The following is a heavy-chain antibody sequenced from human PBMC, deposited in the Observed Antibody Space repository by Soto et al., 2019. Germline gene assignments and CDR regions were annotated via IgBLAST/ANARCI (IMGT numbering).Heavy chain of an antibody. Sequence: EVQLVESGGGLVKPGGSLTLSCRASGFSFSTNGVNWVRQPPGKGLEWVSSISSGSSYIYYADSVKGRFTISRDNAKNLLYLQMNNLRADDTAVYYCARDRSYYDSGGYLYYFDSWGQGTLVTVSS. J-gene: IGHJ4*02. CDR3: ARDRSYYDSGGYLYYFDS. D-gene: IGHD3-22*01. CDR1: GFSFSTNG. CDR2: ISSGSSYI. V-gene: IGHV3-21*06.